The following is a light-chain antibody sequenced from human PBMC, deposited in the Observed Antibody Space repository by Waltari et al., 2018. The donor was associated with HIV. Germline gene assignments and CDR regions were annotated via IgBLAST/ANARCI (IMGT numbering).Light chain of an antibody. CDR1: NSNIGGHA. CDR2: SDD. CDR3: AAWDDTLNGVI. V-gene: IGLV1-44*01. J-gene: IGLJ2*01. Sequence: QSVLTQPPSASGVSEENVTLSCSGGNSNIGGHAVSWYQHLPGTAPKLLVHSDDQGPSGLPDRFAGSKSGTSASLAITGLHPDDEEHYYCAAWDDTLNGVIFGGGTKLTV.